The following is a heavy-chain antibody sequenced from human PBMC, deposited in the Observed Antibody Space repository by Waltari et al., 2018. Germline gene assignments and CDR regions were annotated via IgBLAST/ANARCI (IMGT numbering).Heavy chain of an antibody. CDR1: GYSFTSYW. CDR2: IYPGESDT. D-gene: IGHD3-9*01. J-gene: IGHJ5*02. CDR3: ARSRYFDWLPFSNWFDP. V-gene: IGHV5-51*03. Sequence: EVQLVQSGAEVKKPGESLKISCKGSGYSFTSYWIGWVRQMPGKGLEWMGIIYPGESDTRTSPSFQGQVTISADKSISAAYLQWSSLKASDTAMYYCARSRYFDWLPFSNWFDPWGQGTLVTVSS.